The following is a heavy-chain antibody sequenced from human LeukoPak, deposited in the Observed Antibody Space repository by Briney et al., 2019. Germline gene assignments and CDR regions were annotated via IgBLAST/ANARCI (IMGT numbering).Heavy chain of an antibody. J-gene: IGHJ4*02. V-gene: IGHV1-18*01. CDR2: ISAYNGNT. D-gene: IGHD3-10*01. Sequence: ASVKVSCKASGHTFTSYGISWVRQAPGQGLEWMGWISAYNGNTNYAQKLQGRVTMTTDTSTSTAYMELRSLKSDDTAVYYCARDPRLWFGELSPSYFDYWGQGTLVTVSS. CDR3: ARDPRLWFGELSPSYFDY. CDR1: GHTFTSYG.